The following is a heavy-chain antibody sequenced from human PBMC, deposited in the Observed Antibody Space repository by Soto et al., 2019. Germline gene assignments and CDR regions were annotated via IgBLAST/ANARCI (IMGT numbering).Heavy chain of an antibody. V-gene: IGHV3-7*01. Sequence: EVQLVESGGGLVQPGGSLRLSCAASGFTFSSYCMSWVRQAPGKGLEWVANIKQDRSEKYYVDSVKGRFTISGDNAKNSLYLQMNGLRAEDTAVYYCARDRGVTVDAYVDFWGQGTLVTVSS. D-gene: IGHD3-10*01. CDR3: ARDRGVTVDAYVDF. J-gene: IGHJ4*02. CDR1: GFTFSSYC. CDR2: IKQDRSEK.